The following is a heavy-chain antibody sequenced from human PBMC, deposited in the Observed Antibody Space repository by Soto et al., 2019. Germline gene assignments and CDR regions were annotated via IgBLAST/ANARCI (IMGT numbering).Heavy chain of an antibody. V-gene: IGHV1-8*01. CDR2: MNPNSGNT. CDR1: GYTSTSYD. J-gene: IGHJ6*02. CDR3: ARGWDDCSGGSCYSYYYGMDV. D-gene: IGHD2-15*01. Sequence: GASVKVSCKASGYTSTSYDINWVRQVTGQGLEWMGWMNPNSGNTGYAQKFQGRVTMTRNTSISTAYMELSSLRSEDTAVYYCARGWDDCSGGSCYSYYYGMDVWGQGTTVTVSS.